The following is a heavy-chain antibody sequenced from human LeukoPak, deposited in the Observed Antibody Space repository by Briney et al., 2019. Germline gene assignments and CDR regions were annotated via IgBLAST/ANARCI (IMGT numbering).Heavy chain of an antibody. V-gene: IGHV1-2*02. Sequence: ASVKVSCKASGYTFTDYYMHWVRQAPGQGLEWMGWINPNSGGTSYAQNFQGRVTMTRDTSISTAYMELSRLRSDDTAFCYCARDRIGVAATGGDYWGQGTLVTVSA. J-gene: IGHJ4*02. CDR3: ARDRIGVAATGGDY. D-gene: IGHD6-19*01. CDR2: INPNSGGT. CDR1: GYTFTDYY.